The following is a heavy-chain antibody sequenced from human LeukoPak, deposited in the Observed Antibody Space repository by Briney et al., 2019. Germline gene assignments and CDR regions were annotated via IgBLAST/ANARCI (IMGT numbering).Heavy chain of an antibody. CDR1: GFTFSTYW. V-gene: IGHV3-7*03. Sequence: GGSLRLSCAASGFTFSTYWMTWVRQAPGKGLEWVANIKQDGSEKYFVDSVKGRFSISRDNAKNSLYLQMNSLRAEDTALYSCAKDIRGSTSWYGLDYWGQGTLVTVSS. CDR2: IKQDGSEK. CDR3: AKDIRGSTSWYGLDY. J-gene: IGHJ4*02. D-gene: IGHD6-13*01.